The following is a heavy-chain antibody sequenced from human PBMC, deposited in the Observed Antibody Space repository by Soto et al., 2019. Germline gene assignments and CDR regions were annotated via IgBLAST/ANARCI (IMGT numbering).Heavy chain of an antibody. Sequence: EVQLVESGGGLVQPGRSLRLSCTASGFTFNDYAMHWVRQAPGKGLEWVSAISWNSGSIGYADSVKGRFTISRDNAKNSLYLQMNGLRAEDTAFYYCAKDKYSGVTTEDYFDYWGQGTLVTVSS. V-gene: IGHV3-9*01. CDR3: AKDKYSGVTTEDYFDY. CDR1: GFTFNDYA. CDR2: ISWNSGSI. J-gene: IGHJ4*02. D-gene: IGHD4-17*01.